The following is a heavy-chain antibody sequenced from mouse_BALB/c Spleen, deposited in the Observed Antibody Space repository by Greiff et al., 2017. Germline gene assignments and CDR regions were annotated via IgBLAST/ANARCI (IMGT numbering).Heavy chain of an antibody. CDR1: GYTFTSYV. Sequence: VQLQQSGPELVKPGASVKMSCKASGYTFTSYVMHWVKQKPGQGLEWIGYINPYNDGTKYNEKFKGKATLTSDKSSSTAYMELSSLTSEDSAVYYCAREGIYYGNNEYFDYWGQGTTLTVSS. J-gene: IGHJ2*01. CDR2: INPYNDGT. CDR3: AREGIYYGNNEYFDY. D-gene: IGHD2-1*01. V-gene: IGHV1-14*01.